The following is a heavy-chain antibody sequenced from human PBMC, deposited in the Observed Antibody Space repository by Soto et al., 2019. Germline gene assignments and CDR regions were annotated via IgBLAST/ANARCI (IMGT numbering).Heavy chain of an antibody. V-gene: IGHV3-30*18. D-gene: IGHD6-13*01. CDR2: ISYDGSNK. CDR1: GFTFSSYG. CDR3: EKDPSTLAAGY. Sequence: GSLRLSCAASGFTFSSYGMHWVRQAPGKGLEWVAVISYDGSNKYYADSVKGRFTISRDNSKNTLYLQMNSLRAEDTAVYYCEKDPSTLAAGYWGQGSLVTGSS. J-gene: IGHJ4*02.